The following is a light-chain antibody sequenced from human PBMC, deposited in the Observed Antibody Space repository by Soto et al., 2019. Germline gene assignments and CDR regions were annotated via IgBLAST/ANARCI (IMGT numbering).Light chain of an antibody. CDR3: QSYDSSLSGYV. J-gene: IGLJ1*01. Sequence: QSVLTQPPSVSGAPGQRVTISCTGIISNIGAGYDVHWYQQLPGTAPKLLIYGNSNRPSGVPDRFSGSKSGTSASLAITGLQAEDEADYYCQSYDSSLSGYVFGTGPKFTVL. V-gene: IGLV1-40*01. CDR1: ISNIGAGYD. CDR2: GNS.